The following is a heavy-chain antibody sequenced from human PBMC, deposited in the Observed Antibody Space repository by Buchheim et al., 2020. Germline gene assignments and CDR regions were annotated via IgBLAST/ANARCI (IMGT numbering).Heavy chain of an antibody. CDR2: IKQDGSEK. CDR1: GFTFSSNW. Sequence: EMDLVESGGGLVQPRGSLRLSCTASGFTFSSNWMSWVRQAPGKGLEWVANIKQDGSEKNYVDSVKGRFTISRDNAKRSLYLQMNSLRAEDTAVYYCAKKTFYYDNIKGWFDSWGQGTL. V-gene: IGHV3-7*01. CDR3: AKKTFYYDNIKGWFDS. J-gene: IGHJ5*01. D-gene: IGHD3-22*01.